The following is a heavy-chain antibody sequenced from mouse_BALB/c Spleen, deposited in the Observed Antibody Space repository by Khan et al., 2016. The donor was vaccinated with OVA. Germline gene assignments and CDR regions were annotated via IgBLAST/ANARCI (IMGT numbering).Heavy chain of an antibody. J-gene: IGHJ2*01. Sequence: VQLKESGPGLVKPSQSLSPPRPVTCFSIPSGYGWNWIRQFPGNKLEWMGYISYSGSTNYNPSLKSRISITRDTSKNQFFRQLNSVTTEDTATYYCARTARIKYWGQGTTLTVSS. CDR2: ISYSGST. V-gene: IGHV3-1*02. D-gene: IGHD1-2*01. CDR3: ARTARIKY. CDR1: CFSIPSGYG.